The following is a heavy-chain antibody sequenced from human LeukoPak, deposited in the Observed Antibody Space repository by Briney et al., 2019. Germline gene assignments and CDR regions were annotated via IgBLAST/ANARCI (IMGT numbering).Heavy chain of an antibody. CDR1: GGSFSGYY. Sequence: PSETLSLTCAVYGGSFSGYYWNWIRQAPGEGLEWIGELSHSGTTKYNPSLKSRVTMSEDKSKNQFSLKLNSVTAADTGVYYCALVVATTPPMDVWGQGTTVTVSS. V-gene: IGHV4-34*01. D-gene: IGHD2-21*02. J-gene: IGHJ6*02. CDR2: LSHSGTT. CDR3: ALVVATTPPMDV.